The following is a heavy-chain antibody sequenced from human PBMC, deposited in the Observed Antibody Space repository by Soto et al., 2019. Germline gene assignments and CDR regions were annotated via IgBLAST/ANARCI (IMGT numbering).Heavy chain of an antibody. V-gene: IGHV3-30-3*01. D-gene: IGHD6-19*01. Sequence: GGDLRLSCASSVFTFSSYAMDWVRQAPGKGLEWVAVISYDGSNKYYADSVKGRFTISRDNSKNTLYLQMNSLRAEDTAVYYCARDGQWLALQYYFDYWGQGTLVTVSS. J-gene: IGHJ4*02. CDR1: VFTFSSYA. CDR2: ISYDGSNK. CDR3: ARDGQWLALQYYFDY.